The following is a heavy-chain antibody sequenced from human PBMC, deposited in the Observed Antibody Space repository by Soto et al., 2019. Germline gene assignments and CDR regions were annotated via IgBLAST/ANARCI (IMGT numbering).Heavy chain of an antibody. CDR2: ISSSSTFR. CDR3: AIPSGLTVTGPDY. J-gene: IGHJ4*02. CDR1: GFTFTNEN. V-gene: IGHV3-21*04. Sequence: GGSLRLSCVSSGFTFTNENMNWVRQAPGKGLEWVSSISSSSTFRNYADSVKGRFTISRDNGNSSLYLQMNSLRAEDTAVYYCAIPSGLTVTGPDYWGQGTLVTVSS. D-gene: IGHD6-19*01.